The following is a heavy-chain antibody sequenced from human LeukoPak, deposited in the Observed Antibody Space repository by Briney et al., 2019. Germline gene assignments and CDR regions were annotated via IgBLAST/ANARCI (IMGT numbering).Heavy chain of an antibody. CDR2: IYSGGNT. D-gene: IGHD6-25*01. J-gene: IGHJ6*02. CDR3: ARDRSRYYGMDV. V-gene: IGHV3-66*01. CDR1: GFTVSSNY. Sequence: GGSLRLSCAASGFTVSSNYMSWVRQAPGKGLEWVSLIYSGGNTYYADSVKGRFTISRDNSKNTLYLQMSSLRAEDTAVYHCARDRSRYYGMDVWGQGTTVTVSS.